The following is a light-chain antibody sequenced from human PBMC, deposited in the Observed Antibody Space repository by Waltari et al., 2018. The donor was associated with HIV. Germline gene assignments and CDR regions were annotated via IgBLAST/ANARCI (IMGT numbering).Light chain of an antibody. Sequence: QSALTQPASVSGSPGQSITISCTGTSSNVGSYKLVSWYQQHPGRAPKVMIYEVSKRPSGVSNRFSGSKSGNTASLTISGLQAEDEADYYCCSYTGSNPFLLFGGGTKLTVL. J-gene: IGLJ2*01. CDR3: CSYTGSNPFLL. V-gene: IGLV2-23*02. CDR1: SSNVGSYKL. CDR2: EVS.